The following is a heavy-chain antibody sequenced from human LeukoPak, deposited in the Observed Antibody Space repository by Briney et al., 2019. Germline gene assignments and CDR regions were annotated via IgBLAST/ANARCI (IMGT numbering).Heavy chain of an antibody. Sequence: GGSLRLSCAASGFTFTSYAMYWVRQAPGKGLEYISGISSNGGSTYYANSVKGRFTISRDNAKNSLYLQMNSLRAEDTAVYYCARGVVPAANVAFWGQGTLVTVSS. CDR3: ARGVVPAANVAF. D-gene: IGHD2-2*01. J-gene: IGHJ4*02. CDR2: ISSNGGST. V-gene: IGHV3-64*01. CDR1: GFTFTSYA.